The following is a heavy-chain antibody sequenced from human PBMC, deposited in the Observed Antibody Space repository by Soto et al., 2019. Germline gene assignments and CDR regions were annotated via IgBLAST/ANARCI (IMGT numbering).Heavy chain of an antibody. CDR3: ASWDPIRSKIDD. CDR2: MYHDGNT. J-gene: IGHJ4*02. D-gene: IGHD1-26*01. CDR1: GYSISSGCF. Sequence: SETLSLTCAVSGYSISSGCFWGWIRQPPGKGLEWIANMYHDGNTNYNPSLKSRVTISVDTSKNQFSLKVSSVTAADTAVYYCASWDPIRSKIDDWGQGTLVTVSS. V-gene: IGHV4-38-2*01.